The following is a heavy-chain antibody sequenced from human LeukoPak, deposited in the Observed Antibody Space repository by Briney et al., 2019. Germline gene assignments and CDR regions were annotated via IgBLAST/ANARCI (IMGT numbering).Heavy chain of an antibody. D-gene: IGHD3-10*01. Sequence: SETLSLTCAVYGGSFSGYYWSWIRQPPGKGLEWIGEINHSGSTNYNPSLKSRVTISVDTSKYQFSLKLSSVTAADTAVYYCARDRSSGSYRYYYYGMDVWGQGTTVTVSS. J-gene: IGHJ6*02. V-gene: IGHV4-34*01. CDR2: INHSGST. CDR1: GGSFSGYY. CDR3: ARDRSSGSYRYYYYGMDV.